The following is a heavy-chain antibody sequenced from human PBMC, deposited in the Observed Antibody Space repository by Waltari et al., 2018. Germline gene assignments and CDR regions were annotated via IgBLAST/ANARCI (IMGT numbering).Heavy chain of an antibody. J-gene: IGHJ5*02. Sequence: EVQLVASGGGLVQPGGSLRVSCAASGFSLSGYWMSWGRQAPGKGLEGVANIKQDESEKNYVDSVKGRLTISRDNAKNSLYLQMSSLRAEDTAVYYCARGRITIGPWGQGTLVTVSS. CDR2: IKQDESEK. V-gene: IGHV3-7*03. CDR1: GFSLSGYW. CDR3: ARGRITIGP. D-gene: IGHD3-10*01.